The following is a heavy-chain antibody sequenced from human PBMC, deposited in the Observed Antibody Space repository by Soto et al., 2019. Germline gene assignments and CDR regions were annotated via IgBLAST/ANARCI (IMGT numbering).Heavy chain of an antibody. D-gene: IGHD6-13*01. CDR3: ARSRIAASNWFDP. Sequence: SETLSLTYTVSGGSISSYYWSWIRQPPGKGLEWIGYIYYSGSTNYNPSLKSRVTISVDTSKNQFSLKLSSVTAADTAVYYCARSRIAASNWFDPWGQGTLVTVSS. CDR2: IYYSGST. V-gene: IGHV4-59*01. CDR1: GGSISSYY. J-gene: IGHJ5*02.